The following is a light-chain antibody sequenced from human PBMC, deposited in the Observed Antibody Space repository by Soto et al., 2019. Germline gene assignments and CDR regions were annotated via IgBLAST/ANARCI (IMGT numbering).Light chain of an antibody. CDR3: QQTFSIPRT. CDR2: ESS. J-gene: IGKJ1*01. Sequence: DMQLTQSPSSLSASVGDRVTITCRASQNARSYLNWYQQKPGKAPKLLISESSILESGVPSKFSGDGYGTDFTLTIRSLQPEDFAIYYCQQTFSIPRTFGHGTRVEI. CDR1: QNARSY. V-gene: IGKV1-39*01.